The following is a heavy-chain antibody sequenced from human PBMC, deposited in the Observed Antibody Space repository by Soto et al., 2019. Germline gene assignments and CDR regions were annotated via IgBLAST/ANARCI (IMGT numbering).Heavy chain of an antibody. V-gene: IGHV4-30-4*01. D-gene: IGHD2-8*01. CDR3: AREPWTNYHFDF. Sequence: SETLSLTCTVSGGSISSGDYYWNWIRQPPGKGLEWIGYIYHSGSTYYNPSLKSRLTMSVNTSKNQFSLQLRSVSAADTALYYCAREPWTNYHFDFWGQGILVTVSS. CDR2: IYHSGST. J-gene: IGHJ4*02. CDR1: GGSISSGDYY.